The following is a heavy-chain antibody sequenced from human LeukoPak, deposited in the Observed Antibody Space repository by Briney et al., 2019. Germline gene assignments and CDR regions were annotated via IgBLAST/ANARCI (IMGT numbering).Heavy chain of an antibody. CDR1: GFTFTDHY. D-gene: IGHD2/OR15-2a*01. J-gene: IGHJ4*02. V-gene: IGHV1-2*02. CDR3: VREGEGPLSKDFDY. CDR2: IGPHSTFT. Sequence: AASMKVSCKSSGFTFTDHYIHWVRQGPGQGLEWMGYIGPHSTFTSSPQEFQGRVTMTRDASMSTAYMELTRLTSEDTAVYYCVREGEGPLSKDFDYWGQGTLVTVSS.